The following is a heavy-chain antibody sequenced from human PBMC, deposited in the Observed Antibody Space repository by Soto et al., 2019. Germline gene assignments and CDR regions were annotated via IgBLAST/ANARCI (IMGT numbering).Heavy chain of an antibody. Sequence: TLSLTCTVSGGSISSADYYWSWIRQPPGKGLEWIGYFHSSGATYKDPSLKSRVTISVDTSKNQISLKLDSVTAADTAVYYCASIWFGDFDYWGHGTLVTVSS. D-gene: IGHD3-10*01. V-gene: IGHV4-30-4*01. CDR1: GGSISSADYY. CDR3: ASIWFGDFDY. J-gene: IGHJ4*01. CDR2: FHSSGAT.